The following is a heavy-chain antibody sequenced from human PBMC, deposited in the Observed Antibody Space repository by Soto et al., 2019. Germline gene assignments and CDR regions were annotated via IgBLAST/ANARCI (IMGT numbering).Heavy chain of an antibody. CDR3: ARVVGDYYDSSGYRTGYFDY. Sequence: GASVKVSCKASGGTFSSYAISWVRQAPGQGLEWMGGIIPIFGTANYAQKFQGRVTITADESTSTAYMELSSLRSEDTAVYYCARVVGDYYDSSGYRTGYFDYWGQGTLVTVSS. CDR1: GGTFSSYA. V-gene: IGHV1-69*13. J-gene: IGHJ4*02. D-gene: IGHD3-22*01. CDR2: IIPIFGTA.